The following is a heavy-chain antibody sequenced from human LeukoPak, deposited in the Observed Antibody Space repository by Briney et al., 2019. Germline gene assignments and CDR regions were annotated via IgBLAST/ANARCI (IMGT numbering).Heavy chain of an antibody. D-gene: IGHD2-15*01. CDR1: GHTLSELS. CDR3: ASHCSGGSHIYYYYGMDV. V-gene: IGHV1-24*01. CDR2: FDPDDGET. J-gene: IGHJ6*02. Sequence: ASVKVSCKVSGHTLSELSMHWVRQAPGKGLEWMGGFDPDDGETIYAQRFQGRVIMTEDTSTDMAYMELSSLRSEDTAVYYCASHCSGGSHIYYYYGMDVWGQGTTVTVSS.